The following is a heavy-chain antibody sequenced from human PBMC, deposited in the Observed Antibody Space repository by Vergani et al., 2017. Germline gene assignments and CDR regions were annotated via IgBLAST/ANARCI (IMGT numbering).Heavy chain of an antibody. D-gene: IGHD3-10*01. Sequence: QVQLVESGGGVVQPGRSLRLSCAASGFTFSSYAMHWVRQAPGKGLEWVAVISYDGSNKYYADSVKGRFTISRDNSKNTLYLQMNSLRAEDTAVYYCARDGVWFGELLPPREYYYYGMDVWGQGTTVTVSS. V-gene: IGHV3-30-3*01. CDR2: ISYDGSNK. J-gene: IGHJ6*02. CDR1: GFTFSSYA. CDR3: ARDGVWFGELLPPREYYYYGMDV.